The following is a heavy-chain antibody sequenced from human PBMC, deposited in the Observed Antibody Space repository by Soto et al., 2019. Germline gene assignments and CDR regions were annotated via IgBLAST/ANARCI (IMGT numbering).Heavy chain of an antibody. V-gene: IGHV4-31*03. CDR3: ARASSSGYYYYLFDY. CDR2: IYYSGST. Sequence: SETLSLTCTVSGGSISSGGYYWSWIRQHPGKGLEWIGYIYYSGSTYYNPSLKSRVTVSVDTSKNQFSLKLSSVTAADSAVSYCARASSSGYYYYLFDYWGQGTLVTVSS. J-gene: IGHJ4*02. CDR1: GGSISSGGYY. D-gene: IGHD3-22*01.